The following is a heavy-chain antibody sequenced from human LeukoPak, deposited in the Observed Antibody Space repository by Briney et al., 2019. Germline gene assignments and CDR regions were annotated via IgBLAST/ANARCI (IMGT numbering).Heavy chain of an antibody. CDR3: AKLPLPYDSSGYHQFDY. CDR2: ISGSGGST. J-gene: IGHJ4*02. V-gene: IGHV3-23*01. Sequence: GESLRLSCAASGFTFSSYSMNWVRQAPGKGLEWVSAISGSGGSTYYADSVKGRFTISRDNSKNTLYLQMNSLRAEDTAVYYCAKLPLPYDSSGYHQFDYWGQGTLVTVSS. D-gene: IGHD3-22*01. CDR1: GFTFSSYS.